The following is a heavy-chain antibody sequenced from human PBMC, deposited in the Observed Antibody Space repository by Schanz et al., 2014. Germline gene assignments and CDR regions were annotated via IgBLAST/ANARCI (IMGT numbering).Heavy chain of an antibody. D-gene: IGHD3-9*01. J-gene: IGHJ4*02. V-gene: IGHV1-18*01. CDR3: ARDAADFYDILTEEDY. CDR2: ISAYNGNT. Sequence: QIQLVQSGPEVKKPGATVKVSCKASGYIFINSGISWVRQAPGQGREWMGWISAYNGNTKYPQKLQGRVTMTTDTSTSTAYMELRSLRSDDTAVYYCARDAADFYDILTEEDYWGQGTLVTVSS. CDR1: GYIFINSG.